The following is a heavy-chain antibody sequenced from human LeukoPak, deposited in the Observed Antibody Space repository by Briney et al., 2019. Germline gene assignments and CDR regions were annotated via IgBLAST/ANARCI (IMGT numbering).Heavy chain of an antibody. CDR1: GFTFNYFW. CDR2: INNDGTAT. V-gene: IGHV3-74*01. Sequence: GGSLRLSCEASGFTFNYFWMNWVRQVPGKGLVWVSSINNDGTATYYADSVKGRFTISRDNAKNPVYLQMNGLRAEDTTVYYFAAVSENCGHVTLCTVSS. CDR3: AAVSEN. J-gene: IGHJ4*01.